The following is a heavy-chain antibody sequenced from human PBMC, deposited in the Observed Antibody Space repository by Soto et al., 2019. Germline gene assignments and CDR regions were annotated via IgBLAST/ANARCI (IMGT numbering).Heavy chain of an antibody. J-gene: IGHJ4*02. CDR1: GFTFSNYG. D-gene: IGHD6-19*01. Sequence: EVQLLESGGGLVQPGGSLRLSCAASGFTFSNYGIAWVRQAPGKGLEWVSGISGSGGTTYYADSVKGRFTISRDNSKDTLHLQMNSLRAEDTAVYYCAKTPRQWLVYFDYWGQGALVTVSS. CDR3: AKTPRQWLVYFDY. CDR2: ISGSGGTT. V-gene: IGHV3-23*01.